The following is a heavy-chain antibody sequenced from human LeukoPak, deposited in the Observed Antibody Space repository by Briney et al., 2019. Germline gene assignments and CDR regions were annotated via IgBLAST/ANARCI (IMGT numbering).Heavy chain of an antibody. CDR2: IKEDGSEK. V-gene: IGHV3-7*03. J-gene: IGHJ4*02. Sequence: PGGSLGLSCAASGVTFSSYWMSWVRQAPGKGLEWVANIKEDGSEKYYVDPVKGRFTISRDNAKNSLSLQMNSLRAEDTAVYYCAKDPIPGVFDYWGQGTLVTVSS. CDR3: AKDPIPGVFDY. D-gene: IGHD3-10*01. CDR1: GVTFSSYW.